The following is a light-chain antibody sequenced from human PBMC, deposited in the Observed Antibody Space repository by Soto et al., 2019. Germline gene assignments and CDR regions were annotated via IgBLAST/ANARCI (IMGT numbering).Light chain of an antibody. J-gene: IGKJ2*01. CDR2: GVS. V-gene: IGKV3-15*01. Sequence: TVMTQSPATLSVSPGDTATLSCRTSRNVHINLAWYQQKPGQAPTLLIYGVSARAPGVPARFSGTGSGTEFTLTIRNLQSEDFGFYYCQQYETWPRTFGQGTKVAIQ. CDR1: RNVHIN. CDR3: QQYETWPRT.